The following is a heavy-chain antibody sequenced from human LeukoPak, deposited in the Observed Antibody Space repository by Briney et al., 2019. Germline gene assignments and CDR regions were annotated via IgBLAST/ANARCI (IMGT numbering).Heavy chain of an antibody. Sequence: GGSLRLSCAASGFTVSSNYMSWVRQAPGKGLEWVSVIYSGGSTYYADSVKGRFTISRDNSKNTLHLQMNSLRAEDTAVYYCASHTDKYAFDIWGQGTMVTVSS. D-gene: IGHD2-15*01. CDR2: IYSGGST. CDR1: GFTVSSNY. CDR3: ASHTDKYAFDI. V-gene: IGHV3-53*01. J-gene: IGHJ3*02.